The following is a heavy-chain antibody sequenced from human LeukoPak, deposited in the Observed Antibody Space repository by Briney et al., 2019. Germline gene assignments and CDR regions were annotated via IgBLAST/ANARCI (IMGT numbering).Heavy chain of an antibody. CDR3: VKTLRHYSSASYFNA. Sequence: PGGSLRLSCAASGFIIKNYGMHWVRQAPGKSLEWVSHISADGSASHYAASVKGRFTISRDNNNNSLFLQMDSLRTEDTALYFCVKTLRHYSSASYFNAWGPGWHVAVSS. D-gene: IGHD3-10*01. CDR1: GFIIKNYG. CDR2: ISADGSAS. J-gene: IGHJ4*02. V-gene: IGHV3-43*02.